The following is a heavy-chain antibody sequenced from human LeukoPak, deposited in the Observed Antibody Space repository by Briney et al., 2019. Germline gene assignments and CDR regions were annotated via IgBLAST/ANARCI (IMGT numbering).Heavy chain of an antibody. V-gene: IGHV4-30-4*01. J-gene: IGHJ4*02. CDR3: ARVGVLSGDHLAGAFDY. Sequence: PSQTLSLTCTVSGGSISSGDYYWSWIRQPPGKGLEWIGYIYYSGSTYYNPSLKSRVTISVDTSKNQFSLKLSSVTAADTAVYYCARVGVLSGDHLAGAFDYWGQGTLVTVSS. CDR1: GGSISSGDYY. D-gene: IGHD2/OR15-2a*01. CDR2: IYYSGST.